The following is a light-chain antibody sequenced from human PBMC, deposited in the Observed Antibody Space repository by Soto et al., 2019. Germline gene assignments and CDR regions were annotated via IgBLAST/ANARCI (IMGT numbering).Light chain of an antibody. Sequence: EIVLTQSPGTLSSPGERATLSCRVSQRVSSSYLAWYQQKPGQAPRLLIYGASSSATGIPDTFSGGGSGTDFTLTISRLEPEDVAVYYCQQYGTSPFTFGPGTKVDIK. J-gene: IGKJ3*01. CDR2: GAS. V-gene: IGKV3-20*01. CDR3: QQYGTSPFT. CDR1: QRVSSSY.